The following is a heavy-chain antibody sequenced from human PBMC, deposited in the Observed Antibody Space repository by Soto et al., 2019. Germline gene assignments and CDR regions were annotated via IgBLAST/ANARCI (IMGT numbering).Heavy chain of an antibody. Sequence: SVKVSCKASGGTFSSYSISWVRQAPGQGLEWMGGIIPIFGTANYAQKFQGRVTITADESTSTAYMELSSLRSEDTAVYYCARASHYYDSSGYLFDWFDPWGQGTLVTVSS. CDR2: IIPIFGTA. J-gene: IGHJ5*02. D-gene: IGHD3-22*01. V-gene: IGHV1-69*13. CDR1: GGTFSSYS. CDR3: ARASHYYDSSGYLFDWFDP.